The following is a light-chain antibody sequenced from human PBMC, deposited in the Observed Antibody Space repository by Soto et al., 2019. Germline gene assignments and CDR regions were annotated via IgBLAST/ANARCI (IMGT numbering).Light chain of an antibody. CDR1: QILLHSNGYNY. Sequence: DIVMTQSPLSLPVTPGEPASISCRSSQILLHSNGYNYLDWYLQKPGQSPQLLIYLGSNRASGVPDRFRGSGSGTDFTLKISRVEAEDVGVYYCMQALQTPWTFGQGTKVEIK. CDR2: LGS. J-gene: IGKJ1*01. CDR3: MQALQTPWT. V-gene: IGKV2-28*01.